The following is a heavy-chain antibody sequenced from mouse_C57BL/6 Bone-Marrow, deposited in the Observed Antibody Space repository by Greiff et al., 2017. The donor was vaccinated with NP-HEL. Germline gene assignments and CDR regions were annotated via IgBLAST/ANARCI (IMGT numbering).Heavy chain of an antibody. CDR2: SRNKANDYTT. J-gene: IGHJ4*01. Sequence: EVQLLESGGGLVQSGRSLRLSCATSGFTFSDFYMEWVRQAPGKGLEWIAASRNKANDYTTEYSASVKGRFIVSRDTSQSILYLQMNALRAEDTAIYYWARDALDYWGQGTSVTVAS. CDR1: GFTFSDFY. CDR3: ARDALDY. V-gene: IGHV7-1*01.